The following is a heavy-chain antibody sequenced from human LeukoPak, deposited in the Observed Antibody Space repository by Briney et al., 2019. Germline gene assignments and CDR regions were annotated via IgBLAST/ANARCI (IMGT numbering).Heavy chain of an antibody. CDR1: GFTFSSYG. Sequence: GGSLRLSCAASGFTFSSYGMHWVRQAPGKGLEWVAVIWYDGSNKYYADSVKGRFTISRDNSKNTLYLQMNSLRAEDTAVYYCARDQGYCSGGSCYGYYYYGMDVWGQGTTVTVSS. D-gene: IGHD2-15*01. CDR3: ARDQGYCSGGSCYGYYYYGMDV. CDR2: IWYDGSNK. V-gene: IGHV3-33*01. J-gene: IGHJ6*02.